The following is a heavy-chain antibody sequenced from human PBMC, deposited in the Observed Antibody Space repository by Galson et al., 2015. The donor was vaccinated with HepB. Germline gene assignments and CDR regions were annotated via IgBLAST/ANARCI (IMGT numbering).Heavy chain of an antibody. Sequence: QSGGEVKKPGESLTISCKGSGYSFTSHWIAWVRQMPGKGLEWMGIIYPGDSDTRYSPSFQGQVTFSADKSISTAYLQWSSLKASDTAMYYCARQGARYSSPQGDYWGQGTLVTVSS. CDR1: GYSFTSHW. D-gene: IGHD6-19*01. J-gene: IGHJ4*02. V-gene: IGHV5-51*01. CDR2: IYPGDSDT. CDR3: ARQGARYSSPQGDY.